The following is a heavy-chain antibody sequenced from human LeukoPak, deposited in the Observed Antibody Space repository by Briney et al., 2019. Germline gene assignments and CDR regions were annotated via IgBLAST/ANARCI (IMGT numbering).Heavy chain of an antibody. CDR2: IYYTGNT. CDR3: ARGGALFTYFDS. V-gene: IGHV4-4*07. J-gene: IGHJ4*02. CDR1: GGSTSDYY. Sequence: SETLSLTCSVSGGSTSDYYWNWIRQPAGQGLEWLGRIYYTGNTAYNPSLESRLTMSLDTAKNQFSLKVTSVTAADTAVYYCARGGALFTYFDSWGQGTLVTVSS. D-gene: IGHD3-10*02.